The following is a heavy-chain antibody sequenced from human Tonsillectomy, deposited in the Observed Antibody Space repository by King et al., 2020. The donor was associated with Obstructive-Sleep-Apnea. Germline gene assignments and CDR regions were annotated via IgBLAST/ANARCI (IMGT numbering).Heavy chain of an antibody. D-gene: IGHD2-21*02. Sequence: QLVQSGAEVKKPGSSVKVSCKASGGTFSSYAISWVRQAPGQGLEWMGGIIPILGIANYAQKFQGRVTITADKSTSTAYMELSSLRSEDTAVYYCARDGAYCGGDCSLPLDYWGQGTLVTVSS. CDR3: ARDGAYCGGDCSLPLDY. J-gene: IGHJ4*02. CDR1: GGTFSSYA. CDR2: IIPILGIA. V-gene: IGHV1-69*04.